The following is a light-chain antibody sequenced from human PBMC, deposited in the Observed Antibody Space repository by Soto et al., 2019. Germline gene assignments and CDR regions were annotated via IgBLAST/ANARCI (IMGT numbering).Light chain of an antibody. Sequence: EIVRTQSPTTLSVSPGERATLSCRASQSVSTNLAWYQQKPGQVPSLLIYGASTRASGIPARFSGSGSGTEFTLTIGSLQSEDFAVYYCQQYSSSPSFGQGTRLEI. CDR1: QSVSTN. CDR2: GAS. CDR3: QQYSSSPS. V-gene: IGKV3-15*01. J-gene: IGKJ5*01.